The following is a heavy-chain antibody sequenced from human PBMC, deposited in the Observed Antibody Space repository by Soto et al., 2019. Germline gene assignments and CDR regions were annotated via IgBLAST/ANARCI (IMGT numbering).Heavy chain of an antibody. D-gene: IGHD5-18*01. CDR1: GYTFTSYA. CDR2: INAGNGNT. Sequence: GASVKVSCKASGYTFTSYAMHWVRQAPGQRLEWMGWINAGNGNTKYSQKFQGRVTITRDTSASTAYMELSSLRSEDTAVCYCARSGHNTAMVDYWGQGTLVTVSS. V-gene: IGHV1-3*01. J-gene: IGHJ4*02. CDR3: ARSGHNTAMVDY.